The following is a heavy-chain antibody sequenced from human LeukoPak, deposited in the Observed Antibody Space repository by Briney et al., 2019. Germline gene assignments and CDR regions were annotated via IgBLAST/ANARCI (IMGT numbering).Heavy chain of an antibody. J-gene: IGHJ5*02. CDR2: INHSGST. Sequence: SETLSLTCAVYGGSFSSYYWSWIRQPPGKGLEWIGEINHSGSTNYNPSLKSRVTISVDTSKNQFSLKLSSVTAADTAVYYCAGRTRIVVVPAAIFTRFDPWGQGTLVTVFS. CDR1: GGSFSSYY. D-gene: IGHD2-2*02. V-gene: IGHV4-34*01. CDR3: AGRTRIVVVPAAIFTRFDP.